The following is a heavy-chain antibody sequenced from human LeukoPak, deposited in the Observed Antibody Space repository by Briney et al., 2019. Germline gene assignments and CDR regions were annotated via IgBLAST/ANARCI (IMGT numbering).Heavy chain of an antibody. CDR3: ARGRDGYNHRYYYYYMDV. V-gene: IGHV4-59*01. CDR1: GGSISSYY. D-gene: IGHD5-24*01. CDR2: IYYSGGT. J-gene: IGHJ6*03. Sequence: PSETLSLTCTVSGGSISSYYWSWIRQPPGKGLEWIGYIYYSGGTNYNPSLKSRVTISVDTSKNQFSLKLSSVTAADTAVYYCARGRDGYNHRYYYYYMDVWGKGTTVTVSS.